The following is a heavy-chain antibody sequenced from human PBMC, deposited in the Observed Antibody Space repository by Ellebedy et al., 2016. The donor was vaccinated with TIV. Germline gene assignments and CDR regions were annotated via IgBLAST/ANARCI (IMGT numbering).Heavy chain of an antibody. Sequence: PGGSLRLSCPASEFSSSNYVMSWVRQAPGKGLEWVSGISGCGGNTFQAGSVKDRFTISRDNSQNTVYLQMNSLRGEDTAVDYCVKDLETSGWYDVDVWGQGTMVTVSS. D-gene: IGHD6-19*01. CDR2: ISGCGGNT. J-gene: IGHJ3*01. CDR3: VKDLETSGWYDVDV. V-gene: IGHV3-23*01. CDR1: EFSSSNYV.